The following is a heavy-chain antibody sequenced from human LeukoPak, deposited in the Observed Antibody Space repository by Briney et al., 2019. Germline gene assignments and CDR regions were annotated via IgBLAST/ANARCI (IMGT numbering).Heavy chain of an antibody. Sequence: ASVKVSCKASGYTFTNYYMHWVRQAPGQGLEWMGIINPSGGSTSYAQKFQGRVTMTRDMSTSTVYMELSSLRSEDTAVYYCARPVGVAELRYFDWLSPEDAFDIWGQGTMVTVSS. V-gene: IGHV1-46*01. D-gene: IGHD3-9*01. CDR2: INPSGGST. J-gene: IGHJ3*02. CDR3: ARPVGVAELRYFDWLSPEDAFDI. CDR1: GYTFTNYY.